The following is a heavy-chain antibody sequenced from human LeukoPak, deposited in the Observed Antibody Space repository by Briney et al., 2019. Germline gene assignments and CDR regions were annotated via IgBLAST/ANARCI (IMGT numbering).Heavy chain of an antibody. CDR3: ARDWVGTAHDAFDI. CDR1: GFTFSTYS. D-gene: IGHD1-14*01. CDR2: ISGSSSYK. V-gene: IGHV3-21*01. J-gene: IGHJ3*02. Sequence: GGSLRLSCAASGFTFSTYSMNWVRQAPGKGLEWVSYISGSSSYKFYADSMKGRFTISRDNAKNSLYLQMNSLRAEDTAVYYCARDWVGTAHDAFDIWGQGTMVTVSS.